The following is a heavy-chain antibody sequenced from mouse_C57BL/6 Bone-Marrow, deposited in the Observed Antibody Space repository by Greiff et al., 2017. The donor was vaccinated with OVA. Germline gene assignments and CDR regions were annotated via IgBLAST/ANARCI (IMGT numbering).Heavy chain of an antibody. CDR3: ARPLTGGFAY. CDR2: ISNLAYSI. J-gene: IGHJ3*01. V-gene: IGHV5-15*01. D-gene: IGHD4-1*01. CDR1: GFTFSDYG. Sequence: DVKLVESGGGLVQPGGSLKLSCAASGFTFSDYGMAWVRQAPRKGPEWVAFISNLAYSIYYADTVTGRFTISRENAKNTLYLEMSSLRSEDTAMYYCARPLTGGFAYWGQGTLVTVSA.